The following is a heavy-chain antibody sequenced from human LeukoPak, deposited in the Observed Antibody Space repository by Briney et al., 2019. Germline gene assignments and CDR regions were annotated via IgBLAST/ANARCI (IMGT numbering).Heavy chain of an antibody. J-gene: IGHJ4*02. Sequence: GGSLSLSCAASGFTFSSYSMSWVRQAPGKGLAWVSVVSWSGGSTYYADFVKGRFTISRDNSKNTLYLQMTSLRAGDLPLYSCANFSTSGGGTGCPFDYWGQEALFTASS. CDR1: GFTFSSYS. V-gene: IGHV3-23*01. CDR3: ANFSTSGGGTGCPFDY. CDR2: VSWSGGST. D-gene: IGHD2-2*01.